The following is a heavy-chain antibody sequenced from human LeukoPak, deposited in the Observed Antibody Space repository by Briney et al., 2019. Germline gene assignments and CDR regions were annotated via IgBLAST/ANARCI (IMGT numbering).Heavy chain of an antibody. CDR2: IYYSGST. J-gene: IGHJ5*02. V-gene: IGHV4-59*08. D-gene: IGHD2-21*01. CDR3: ARHIVVVIATNNWFDP. Sequence: PSETLSLTCTVSGGSISSYYWSWIRQPPGKGLEWIGYIYYSGSTNYNPSLKSRVTISVDTSKNQFSLKLSSVTAADTAVYYCARHIVVVIATNNWFDPWGQGTLVTVSS. CDR1: GGSISSYY.